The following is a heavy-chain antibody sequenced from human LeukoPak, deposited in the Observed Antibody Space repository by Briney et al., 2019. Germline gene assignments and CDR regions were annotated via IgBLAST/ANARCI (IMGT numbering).Heavy chain of an antibody. CDR1: GFTFLVYA. V-gene: IGHV3-23*01. D-gene: IGHD5-18*01. CDR3: VKRLEYSYGLGCYY. CDR2: ISSSGGST. Sequence: GESLQMSCAASGFTFLVYAMTWARQAPGKGLEWVSAISSSGGSTYYADSVKGRFTNSRDNSKNTLYLQMNSLRAEDTAVYYCVKRLEYSYGLGCYYWGQGTLVTVSS. J-gene: IGHJ4*02.